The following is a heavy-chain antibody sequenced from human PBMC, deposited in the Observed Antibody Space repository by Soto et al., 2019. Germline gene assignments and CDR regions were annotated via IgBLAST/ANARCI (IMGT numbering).Heavy chain of an antibody. V-gene: IGHV4-34*01. CDR2: INHSGST. J-gene: IGHJ4*02. D-gene: IGHD6-13*01. Sequence: SETLSLTCAVYGGSFSGYYWSWIRQPPGKGLEWIGEINHSGSTNYNPSLKSRVTISGDTSKNQFSLKLSSVTAADTAVYYCARKEGYSSSWSFDYWGQGTLVTVSS. CDR3: ARKEGYSSSWSFDY. CDR1: GGSFSGYY.